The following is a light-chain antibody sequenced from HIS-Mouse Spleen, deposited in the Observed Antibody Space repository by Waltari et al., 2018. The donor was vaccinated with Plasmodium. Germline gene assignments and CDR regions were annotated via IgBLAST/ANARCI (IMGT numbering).Light chain of an antibody. V-gene: IGLV3-25*03. CDR3: QSADSSGTYRV. J-gene: IGLJ2*01. CDR2: KDS. Sequence: SYELTQLPSVSVSPGQTARITCSGDALPTQYAYWYQQKPGQAPLLVIYKDSERPSGIPERFSGSSSGTTVTLTISGVQAEDEADYYCQSADSSGTYRVFGGGTKLTVL. CDR1: ALPTQY.